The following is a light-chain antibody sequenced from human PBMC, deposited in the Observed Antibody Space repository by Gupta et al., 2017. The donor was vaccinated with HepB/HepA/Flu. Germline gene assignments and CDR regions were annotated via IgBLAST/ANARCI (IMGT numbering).Light chain of an antibody. V-gene: IGKV3-11*01. J-gene: IGKJ4*01. CDR2: DAF. CDR1: QSVNNY. CDR3: QLRSSWGHPT. Sequence: EIELTQSPATLSLSPGEGATLSCWASQSVNNYLAWYQQKTGQAPRLLIYDAFNMDTGLSPRFCGRGVGKKLSLSINNREQDDYASYYSQLRSSWGHPTFGRGTKVEIK.